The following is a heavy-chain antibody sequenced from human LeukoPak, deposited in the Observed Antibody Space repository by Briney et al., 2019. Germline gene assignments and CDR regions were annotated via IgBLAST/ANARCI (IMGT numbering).Heavy chain of an antibody. D-gene: IGHD6-13*01. CDR1: GFIYSSYE. CDR2: ISTSGSTI. CDR3: GRGDYSSSWYLDH. J-gene: IGHJ4*02. V-gene: IGHV3-48*03. Sequence: GGSLTLSCAASGFIYSSYEMIWVRQAPGKGLEWISYISTSGSTIYYGDSVEGRFTISRDNAKNSLYLQMNSLRAEDTAVYYCGRGDYSSSWYLDHWGQGTLVTVSS.